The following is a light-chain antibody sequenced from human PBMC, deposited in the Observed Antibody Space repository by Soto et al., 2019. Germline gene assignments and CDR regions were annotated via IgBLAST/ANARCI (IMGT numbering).Light chain of an antibody. CDR2: WAS. Sequence: DIVMTQSPDSLAVSLGERATINCKSSQSVLYSSTNKNYLAWYQHKPGQPPKLLIYWASTRESGVPDRFSGSGSGTDFTLTISSLQAEDVAVYYCQQFYRTPRTFGQGTKLEIK. V-gene: IGKV4-1*01. CDR3: QQFYRTPRT. J-gene: IGKJ2*01. CDR1: QSVLYSSTNKNY.